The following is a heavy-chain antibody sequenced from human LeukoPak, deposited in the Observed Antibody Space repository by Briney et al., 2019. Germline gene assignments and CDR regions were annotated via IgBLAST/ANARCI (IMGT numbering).Heavy chain of an antibody. CDR2: INYSGST. Sequence: SETLSLTCAVYGGSFSGYYWSWIRQPPGKGLEWIGEINYSGSTNYNPSLKSRVSISVDTSKKQFSLKLSSVTAADTAVYYCTRGVGRYSYAGFGYWGQGTLVTVSS. CDR3: TRGVGRYSYAGFGY. V-gene: IGHV4-34*01. J-gene: IGHJ4*02. CDR1: GGSFSGYY. D-gene: IGHD5-18*01.